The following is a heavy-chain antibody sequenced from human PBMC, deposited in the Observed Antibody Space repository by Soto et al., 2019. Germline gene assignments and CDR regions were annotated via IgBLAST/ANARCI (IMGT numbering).Heavy chain of an antibody. Sequence: EVQLVESGGGLVKPGGSLRLSCAASGFTFSNAWMNWVRHAPGKGLEWVGRIKSKTDGGTTDYAAPVKGRFTISRDDSKNTLHLQMNSLKTEDTAVYYCTTGGGLRSPTLDAFDIWGQGTMVTVSS. CDR2: IKSKTDGGTT. CDR3: TTGGGLRSPTLDAFDI. V-gene: IGHV3-15*07. J-gene: IGHJ3*02. CDR1: GFTFSNAW. D-gene: IGHD3-16*01.